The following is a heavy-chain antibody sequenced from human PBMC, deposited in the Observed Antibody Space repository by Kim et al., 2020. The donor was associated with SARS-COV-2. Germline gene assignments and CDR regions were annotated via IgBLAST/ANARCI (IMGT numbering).Heavy chain of an antibody. J-gene: IGHJ4*02. D-gene: IGHD6-19*01. V-gene: IGHV3-23*01. CDR1: GFTFTSRA. CDR3: AKDHPSSGWPAFDS. Sequence: GGSLRLSCAASGFTFTSRAMSWVRQAPGKGPEWVASINNGGNAYYADSVKCRFTVSRDITRDTLYLQMNNLRAEDTALYYCAKDHPSSGWPAFDSWGQGTLVTVSS. CDR2: INNGGNA.